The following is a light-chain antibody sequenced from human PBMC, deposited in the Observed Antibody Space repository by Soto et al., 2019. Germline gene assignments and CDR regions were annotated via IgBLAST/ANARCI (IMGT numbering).Light chain of an antibody. Sequence: DIQMTQSPSTLSASVGDRVTITCRASQSISSWLAWYQQKPGKAPKLLIYKASSLESGVPSRFSGSGSGTEFTLTSSSLQPDDFPTYYCQQYNSYSWTFGQGTKVEIK. J-gene: IGKJ1*01. CDR2: KAS. CDR3: QQYNSYSWT. V-gene: IGKV1-5*03. CDR1: QSISSW.